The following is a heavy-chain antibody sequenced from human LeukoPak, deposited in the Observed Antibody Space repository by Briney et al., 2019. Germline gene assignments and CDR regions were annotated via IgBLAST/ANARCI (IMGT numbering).Heavy chain of an antibody. CDR1: GYSISSGYY. CDR3: ARAYDYSSMDV. CDR2: IYHSGST. D-gene: IGHD4-11*01. V-gene: IGHV4-38-2*02. Sequence: SETLSLTCTISGYSISSGYYWGWIRQPPGKGLEWIGSIYHSGSTYYNPSLKSRVTISVDTSKNQFSLKLSSVTAADTAVYYCARAYDYSSMDVWGKGTTVTVSS. J-gene: IGHJ6*03.